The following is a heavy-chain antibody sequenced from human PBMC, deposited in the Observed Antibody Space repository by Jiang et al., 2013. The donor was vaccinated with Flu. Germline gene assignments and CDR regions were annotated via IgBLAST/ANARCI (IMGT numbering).Heavy chain of an antibody. D-gene: IGHD6-19*01. V-gene: IGHV4-4*02. Sequence: GDIHHSGSTNYNPSLKSRVTISVDRSKNQFSLNLNSVTAADTAVYYCANSLGWYSIHYWGQGTLAIVSS. J-gene: IGHJ4*02. CDR3: ANSLGWYSIHY. CDR2: IHHSGST.